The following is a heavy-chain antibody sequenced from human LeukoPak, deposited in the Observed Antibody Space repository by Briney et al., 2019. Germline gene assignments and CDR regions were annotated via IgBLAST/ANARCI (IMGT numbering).Heavy chain of an antibody. CDR2: SDPNSGGT. CDR1: VYTFTGYF. CDR3: ARVRVTGSYGLDLGH. V-gene: IGHV1-2*02. Sequence: ASVKVSCKASVYTFTGYFMHWVRQAPGQGFEWMGWSDPNSGGTNYAQNFQGRVTMTRDTSISTAYMELSRLRSDDTAVYYCARVRVTGSYGLDLGHWGQGTLVTVSS. J-gene: IGHJ4*02. D-gene: IGHD2-2*03.